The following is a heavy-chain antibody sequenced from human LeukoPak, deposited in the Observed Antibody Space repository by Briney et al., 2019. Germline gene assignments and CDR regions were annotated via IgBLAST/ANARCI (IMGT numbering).Heavy chain of an antibody. Sequence: PGASLRLSCAASGFTFSNYWMSWVRQAPGKGLEWVANIKQDGSEKYYVDSVKGRFTISRDNAKNSLYLQVNSLRAEDTAVYYCARDPTIFGVVIVPDYWGQGTLVTVSS. J-gene: IGHJ4*02. CDR1: GFTFSNYW. CDR2: IKQDGSEK. D-gene: IGHD3-3*01. CDR3: ARDPTIFGVVIVPDY. V-gene: IGHV3-7*01.